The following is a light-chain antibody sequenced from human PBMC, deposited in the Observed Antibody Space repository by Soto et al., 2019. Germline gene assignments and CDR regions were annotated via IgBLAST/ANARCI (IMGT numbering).Light chain of an antibody. CDR2: DAS. CDR3: QQRSNWPRFT. V-gene: IGKV3-11*01. CDR1: QSVSSY. J-gene: IGKJ3*01. Sequence: EIVLTQSPATLSLSPGERATLSCRASQSVSSYLAWYQQKPGQARRLLIYDASNRATGIPARFSGSGSGTDFTLTISSLEPEDFAVYYCQQRSNWPRFTFGPGTKVDIK.